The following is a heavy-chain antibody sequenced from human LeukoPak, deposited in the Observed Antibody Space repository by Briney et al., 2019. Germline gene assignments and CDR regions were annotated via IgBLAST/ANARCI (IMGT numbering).Heavy chain of an antibody. J-gene: IGHJ5*02. CDR2: IYPGDSDT. V-gene: IGHV5-51*01. CDR3: ARRGIGITGTIYNWFDP. CDR1: GYGFPDYW. D-gene: IGHD1-7*01. Sequence: GESLKISCRGSGYGFPDYWIGWVRQMPGKGLEWMGIIYPGDSDTRYSPSFQGQVTISADKSISTAYLQWTSLKASDTAMYYCARRGIGITGTIYNWFDPWGQGTLVTVSS.